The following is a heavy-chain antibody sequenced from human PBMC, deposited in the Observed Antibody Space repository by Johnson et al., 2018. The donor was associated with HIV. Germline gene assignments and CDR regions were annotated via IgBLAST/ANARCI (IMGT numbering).Heavy chain of an antibody. CDR1: GFTFSSYA. V-gene: IGHV3-30-3*01. D-gene: IGHD2-21*01. J-gene: IGHJ3*02. CDR2: ISYDGSNK. Sequence: QVQLVESGGGVVQPGRSLRLSCAASGFTFSSYAMHWVRQAPGKGLEWVAVISYDGSNKYYADSVKGRFTISRDNSKNTLYLQMNSLTTEDTAAYYCARGGGCGGDCYSGFDAFDIWGQGTMVTVS. CDR3: ARGGGCGGDCYSGFDAFDI.